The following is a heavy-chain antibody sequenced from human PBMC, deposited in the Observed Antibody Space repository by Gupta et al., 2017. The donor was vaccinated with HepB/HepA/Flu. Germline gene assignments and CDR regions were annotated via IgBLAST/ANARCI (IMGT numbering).Heavy chain of an antibody. V-gene: IGHV3-23*01. CDR2: ISGSGGST. CDR1: GFTFSSYA. Sequence: EVQLLESGGGLVQPGGSLRLSCAASGFTFSSYAMSWVRQAPGKGLEWVAAISGSGGSTYYADSVKGRFTISRDNSKNTLDLQMNSLRAEDTAVYYCAKALMTTVNLGYFDYWGQGTLVTVSS. CDR3: AKALMTTVNLGYFDY. D-gene: IGHD4-11*01. J-gene: IGHJ4*02.